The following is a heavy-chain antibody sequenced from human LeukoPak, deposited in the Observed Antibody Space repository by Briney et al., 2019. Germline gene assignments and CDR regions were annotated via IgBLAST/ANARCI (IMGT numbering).Heavy chain of an antibody. V-gene: IGHV3-30*02. CDR1: GFTFSSYG. D-gene: IGHD3-22*01. J-gene: IGHJ4*02. CDR2: IRYDGSNK. CDR3: AKGLYYYDSSGPLDY. Sequence: GGSLRLSCAASGFTFSSYGMHWVRQAPGKGLEWVAFIRYDGSNKYYADSVKGRFTISRDNSKNTLYLQMNSLRAEDTAVYYCAKGLYYYDSSGPLDYWGQGTLVTVSS.